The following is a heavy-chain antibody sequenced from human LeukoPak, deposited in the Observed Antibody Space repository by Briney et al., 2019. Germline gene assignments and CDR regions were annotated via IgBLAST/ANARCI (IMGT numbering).Heavy chain of an antibody. Sequence: SETLSLACTVSGGSISSGGYYWSWIRQHPGKGLEWIGYIYYSGSTYYNPSLKSRVTISVDTSKNQFSLKLSSVTAAATAVYYCARDDYYGSGSYFDYWGQGTLVTVSS. D-gene: IGHD3-10*01. J-gene: IGHJ4*02. CDR3: ARDDYYGSGSYFDY. V-gene: IGHV4-31*03. CDR2: IYYSGST. CDR1: GGSISSGGYY.